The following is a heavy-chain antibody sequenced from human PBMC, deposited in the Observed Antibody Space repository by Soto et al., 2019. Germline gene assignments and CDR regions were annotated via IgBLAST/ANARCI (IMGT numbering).Heavy chain of an antibody. D-gene: IGHD4-17*01. CDR3: AIADYGDDDY. CDR1: GYTFATSP. CDR2: IKAYSGNT. Sequence: QLPLVQSGPEAKKPGASVKVSCKASGYTFATSPISWLRQAPGQGPGWMGWIKAYSGNTNYAQKLQGRLTMTTDTSTSTAYMELRSLTTDDTAIYYCAIADYGDDDYWGQGTLVTVSS. V-gene: IGHV1-18*01. J-gene: IGHJ4*02.